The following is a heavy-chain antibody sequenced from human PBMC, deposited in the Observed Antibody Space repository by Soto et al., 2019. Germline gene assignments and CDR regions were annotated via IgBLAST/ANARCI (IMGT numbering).Heavy chain of an antibody. V-gene: IGHV2-5*02. Sequence: QITLKESGPTLVKPTQTLTLTCTLSGFSLSTSGVGVGWIRQPPGKALEWLALIYWDDDKRYSPSLKSRLTITKDTSKNQVVLTMTNMDPVDTATYYCAHSQVGATTGGPDAFDIWGQGTMVTVSS. J-gene: IGHJ3*02. CDR3: AHSQVGATTGGPDAFDI. CDR2: IYWDDDK. D-gene: IGHD1-26*01. CDR1: GFSLSTSGVG.